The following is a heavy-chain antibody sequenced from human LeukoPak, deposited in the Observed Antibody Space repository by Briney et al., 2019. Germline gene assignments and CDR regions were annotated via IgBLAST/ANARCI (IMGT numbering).Heavy chain of an antibody. Sequence: LTGGSLRLSCAASGLTFSSYAMTWVRQAPGKGLEWVSSISGSGDTTYYADSVRGRFTISRDNSKNTLYLQMNSLRAEDTAVYYCAKPSVPTITMIVVGPLDYWGQGTLVTVSS. J-gene: IGHJ4*02. CDR1: GLTFSSYA. CDR2: ISGSGDTT. D-gene: IGHD3-22*01. CDR3: AKPSVPTITMIVVGPLDY. V-gene: IGHV3-23*01.